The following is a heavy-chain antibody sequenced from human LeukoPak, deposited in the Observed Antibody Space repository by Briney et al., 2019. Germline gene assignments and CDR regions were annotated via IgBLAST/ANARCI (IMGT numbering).Heavy chain of an antibody. D-gene: IGHD3-3*01. V-gene: IGHV1-69*13. J-gene: IGHJ6*02. Sequence: ASVKVSCKASGYTFTSYGISWVRQAPGQGLEWMGGIIPIFGTANYAQKFQGRVTITADESTSTAYMELSSLRSEDTAVYYCARDRTNYDFWSGYYLALSMDVWGQGTTVTVSS. CDR3: ARDRTNYDFWSGYYLALSMDV. CDR2: IIPIFGTA. CDR1: GYTFTSYG.